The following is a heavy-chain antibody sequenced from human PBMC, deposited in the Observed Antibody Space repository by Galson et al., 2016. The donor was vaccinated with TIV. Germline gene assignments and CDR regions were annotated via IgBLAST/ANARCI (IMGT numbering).Heavy chain of an antibody. Sequence: SLRLSCAASGFSFSSLSMHWVRQAPGKGLEWVSSISNTGSLKHYPDSLKGQFTISRDNSKNTLYLQMNSLRAEDTAVYSCAREGVGYCSSTSCPYYGLDVWGQGTTVTVPS. J-gene: IGHJ6*02. V-gene: IGHV3-21*01. D-gene: IGHD2-2*01. CDR2: ISNTGSLK. CDR1: GFSFSSLS. CDR3: AREGVGYCSSTSCPYYGLDV.